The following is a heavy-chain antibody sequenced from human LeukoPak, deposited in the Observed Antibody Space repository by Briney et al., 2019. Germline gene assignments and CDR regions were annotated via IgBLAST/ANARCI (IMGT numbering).Heavy chain of an antibody. CDR3: TRKYSDPFDY. V-gene: IGHV3-49*04. CDR2: IRSISYGGTR. CDR1: GFTCGDYA. Sequence: GGSLRLSCTASGFTCGDYAMSWVRQAPGKGLEWVGFIRSISYGGTREYAASVKGRFTISRDDPKGIAYLQMNSLKTEDTAVYYCTRKYSDPFDYWGQGTLVTVSS. D-gene: IGHD5-18*01. J-gene: IGHJ4*02.